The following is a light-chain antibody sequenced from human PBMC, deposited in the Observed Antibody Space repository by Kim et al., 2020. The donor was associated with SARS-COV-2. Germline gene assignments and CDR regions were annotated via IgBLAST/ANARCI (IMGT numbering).Light chain of an antibody. CDR3: NSRDSSGNHVV. V-gene: IGLV3-19*01. Sequence: ALGQTGRITCQGDSLRSYYASWYQQKPGQAPVLVIYDKNNRPSGIPDRFSGSSSGNTASLTITGARAEDEADYYCNSRDSSGNHVVFGGGTKVTVL. CDR2: DKN. J-gene: IGLJ2*01. CDR1: SLRSYY.